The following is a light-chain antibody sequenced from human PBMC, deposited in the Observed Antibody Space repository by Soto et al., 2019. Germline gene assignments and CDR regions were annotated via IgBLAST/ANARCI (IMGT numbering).Light chain of an antibody. J-gene: IGKJ1*01. CDR3: HQRKSWPRT. V-gene: IGKV3-11*01. CDR1: QTVSNK. Sequence: EIVLTQSPAPLSSSPGESATLSCRACQTVSNKLAWYQHKRGQCPRLLIYDTSNRATGIPARFSGSGSGTDFTLTISSLEPEDFAVYYCHQRKSWPRTFGQGTKVDVK. CDR2: DTS.